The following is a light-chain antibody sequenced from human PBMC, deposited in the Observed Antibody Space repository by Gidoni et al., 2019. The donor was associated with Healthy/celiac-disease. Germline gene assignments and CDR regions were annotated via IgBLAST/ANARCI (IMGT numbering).Light chain of an antibody. V-gene: IGKV3-11*01. CDR1: QSVSSY. CDR3: QQRSNWPPRGIT. J-gene: IGKJ5*01. Sequence: EIVLTQSPDTLSLSPGERATLSCRASQSVSSYLAWYQQKPGQAPRLLIDDASNRATGIPARFSGSGSGTDFTLTISILEPEDFAVYYCQQRSNWPPRGITFGQGTRLEIK. CDR2: DAS.